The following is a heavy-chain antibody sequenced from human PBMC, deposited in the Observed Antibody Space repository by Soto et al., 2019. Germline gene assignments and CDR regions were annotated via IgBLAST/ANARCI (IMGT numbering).Heavy chain of an antibody. CDR2: INWNGGST. V-gene: IGHV3-20*04. CDR3: ARDERGSGSYGPLGYFDY. Sequence: EVQLVESGGGVVRPGGSLRLSCAASGFTFDDYGMSWVRQAPGKGLEWVSGINWNGGSTGYADSVKGRFTISRDNAKNSLYMQMNSLRAEDTALYYCARDERGSGSYGPLGYFDYWGQGNLVTGSS. D-gene: IGHD1-26*01. J-gene: IGHJ4*02. CDR1: GFTFDDYG.